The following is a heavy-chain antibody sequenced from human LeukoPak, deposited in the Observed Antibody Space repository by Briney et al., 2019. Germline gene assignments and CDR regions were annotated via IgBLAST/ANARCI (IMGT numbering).Heavy chain of an antibody. CDR3: ARRHFDDAFDI. J-gene: IGHJ3*02. D-gene: IGHD3-3*02. CDR1: GGSISSYY. V-gene: IGHV4-4*09. CDR2: IYTSGST. Sequence: SETLSLTCTVSGGSISSYYWSWIRQPPGKGLEWIGYIYTSGSTNYNPSLKSRVTISVDTSKNQFSLKPSSVTAADTAVYYCARRHFDDAFDIWGQGTMVTVSS.